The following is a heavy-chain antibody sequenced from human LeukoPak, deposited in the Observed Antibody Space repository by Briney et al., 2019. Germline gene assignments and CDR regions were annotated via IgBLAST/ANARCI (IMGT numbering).Heavy chain of an antibody. V-gene: IGHV3-21*01. D-gene: IGHD3-10*01. CDR3: ARADLSRGYYFDY. CDR2: ISSSGSYI. J-gene: IGHJ4*02. Sequence: PGGSLRLSCAASGFTFSSYSMNWVRQAPGKGLEWVSSISSSGSYIYYADSVKGRFTISRDNAKNSLYLQMSSLRAEDTAVYYCARADLSRGYYFDYWGQGTLVTVSS. CDR1: GFTFSSYS.